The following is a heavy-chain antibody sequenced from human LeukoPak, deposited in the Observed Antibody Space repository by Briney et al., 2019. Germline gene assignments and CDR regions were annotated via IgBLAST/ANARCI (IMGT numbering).Heavy chain of an antibody. CDR1: GFTFSSYA. Sequence: GGSLRLSCAASGFTFSSYAMSWVRQAPGKGLEWVSTIRSSGGSTHYADSVKGRFTISRDNSKNTLYLQMNSLRAEDTAVYYCARGVVLGGSSGWYFTRYYFDYWGQGTLVTVSS. CDR3: ARGVVLGGSSGWYFTRYYFDY. CDR2: IRSSGGST. V-gene: IGHV3-23*01. J-gene: IGHJ4*02. D-gene: IGHD6-19*01.